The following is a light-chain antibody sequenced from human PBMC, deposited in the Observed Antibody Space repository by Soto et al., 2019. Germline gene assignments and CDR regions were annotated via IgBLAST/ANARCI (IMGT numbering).Light chain of an antibody. CDR1: QRVLYSSNNKNY. J-gene: IGKJ2*01. CDR2: WAS. CDR3: QQYYSTLYT. V-gene: IGKV4-1*01. Sequence: DIVMTQSPDSLAVSLGERATINCKSSQRVLYSSNNKNYLAWYQQKPGQPPKLLIYWASTRESGVPDRFSGSGSGTEFTLTISSLQAEDVAVYYCQQYYSTLYTFGQGTKLEIK.